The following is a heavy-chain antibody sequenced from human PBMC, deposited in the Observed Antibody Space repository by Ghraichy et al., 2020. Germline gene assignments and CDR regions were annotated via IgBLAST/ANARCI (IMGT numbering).Heavy chain of an antibody. J-gene: IGHJ1*01. CDR2: IYYSGST. D-gene: IGHD6-13*01. CDR1: GGSISSSSYY. CDR3: AKHTDLLDLSSPYSSSWTPPCGYFQH. V-gene: IGHV4-39*07. Sequence: SETLSLTCTVSGGSISSSSYYWGWIRQPPGKGLEWIGSIYYSGSTYYNPSLKSRVTISVDTSKNQFSLKLSSVTAADTAVYYCAKHTDLLDLSSPYSSSWTPPCGYFQHWGQGTLVTVAS.